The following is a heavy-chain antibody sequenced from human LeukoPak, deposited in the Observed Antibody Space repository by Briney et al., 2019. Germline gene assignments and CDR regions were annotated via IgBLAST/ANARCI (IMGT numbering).Heavy chain of an antibody. V-gene: IGHV4-39*07. J-gene: IGHJ4*02. Sequence: SETLSLTCTVSGGSISSSDYYWGWIRQPPGKGLEWIGSISYSGDRYYNPSLRSRVIISADTSKNQFSLKLRSVTAADAAVYFCARQLGYCSGGSCYYFDYWGQGTLVIVSS. CDR1: GGSISSSDYY. CDR2: ISYSGDR. D-gene: IGHD2-15*01. CDR3: ARQLGYCSGGSCYYFDY.